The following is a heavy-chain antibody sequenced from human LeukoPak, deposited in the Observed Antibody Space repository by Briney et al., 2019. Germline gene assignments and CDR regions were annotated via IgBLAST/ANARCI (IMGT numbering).Heavy chain of an antibody. CDR3: ARVYYSNSYDYWYFDL. D-gene: IGHD6-13*01. J-gene: IGHJ2*01. Sequence: PSETLSLTCTVSGGSIRSYYWSWIRQPPGKGLEWIAYFYYCGSTNDNPSLKSRVTISVDTSKDQFSLKLSSVTAADTAVYYCARVYYSNSYDYWYFDLWGRGTLVTVSS. V-gene: IGHV4-59*01. CDR1: GGSIRSYY. CDR2: FYYCGST.